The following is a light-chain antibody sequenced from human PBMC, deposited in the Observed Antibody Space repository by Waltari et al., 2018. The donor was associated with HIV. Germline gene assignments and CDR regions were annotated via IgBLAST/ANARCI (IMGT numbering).Light chain of an antibody. V-gene: IGLV1-44*01. CDR1: SSNLGSNT. J-gene: IGLJ3*02. CDR3: ATWDDSLNAWV. Sequence: QSVLNPSPSASGPPGQRVIISCSGSSSNLGSNTVTCYQQFPGTAPKLLIYSYGQRPSGVPERFSGSKSATSASLAISGLRSEDEADYYCATWDDSLNAWVFGGGTKLTVL. CDR2: SYG.